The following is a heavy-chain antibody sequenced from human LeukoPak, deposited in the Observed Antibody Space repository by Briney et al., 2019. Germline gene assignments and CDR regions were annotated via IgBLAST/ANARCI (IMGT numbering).Heavy chain of an antibody. J-gene: IGHJ6*02. Sequence: VASVKVSCKASGGTFSSYAISWVRQAPGQGLEWMGGIFPIFGTANYAQKFQGRVTITADESTSTAYMELSSLRSEDTAVYYCARVPPPVVIVGAKDYYYYGMDVWGQGTTVTVSS. CDR1: GGTFSSYA. CDR3: ARVPPPVVIVGAKDYYYYGMDV. CDR2: IFPIFGTA. V-gene: IGHV1-69*13. D-gene: IGHD1-26*01.